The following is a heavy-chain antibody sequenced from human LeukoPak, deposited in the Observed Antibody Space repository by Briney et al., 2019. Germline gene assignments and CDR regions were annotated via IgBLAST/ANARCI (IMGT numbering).Heavy chain of an antibody. D-gene: IGHD6-19*01. V-gene: IGHV3-23*01. J-gene: IGHJ4*02. Sequence: GGSLRLSCAASGFTFSSYAMSWVRQAPGKGLEWVSAISGSGDSTYYADSVKGRFTISRDNSKDTLYLQMNSLRAEDTAVYYCAKGGYSSGWRNYFDYWGQGTLVTVSS. CDR1: GFTFSSYA. CDR3: AKGGYSSGWRNYFDY. CDR2: ISGSGDST.